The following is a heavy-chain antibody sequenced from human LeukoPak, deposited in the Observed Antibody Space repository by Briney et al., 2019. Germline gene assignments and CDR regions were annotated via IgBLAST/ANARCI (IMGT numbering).Heavy chain of an antibody. CDR2: MNPNSGNT. CDR3: ANGGWEDYYYMDV. D-gene: IGHD6-19*01. CDR1: GYTFTSYD. Sequence: ASVKVSCKASGYTFTSYDINWVRQATGQGLEWMGWMNPNSGNTGYAQKFQGRVTITTDESTSTAYMELSSLRSEDTAVYYCANGGWEDYYYMDVWGKGTTVTVSS. J-gene: IGHJ6*03. V-gene: IGHV1-8*01.